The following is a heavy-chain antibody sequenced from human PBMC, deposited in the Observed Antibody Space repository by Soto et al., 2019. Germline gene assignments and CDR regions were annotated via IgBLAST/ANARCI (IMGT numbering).Heavy chain of an antibody. CDR3: ARHGWTMTTKNPVDR. J-gene: IGHJ4*02. Sequence: GESLKISCKGSVYDFAAYWIGWVRQMPGKGLEYMAIIYPGDSDSKYSPSFQGHVTISADKSANTTSLQWRSLKASDSGMYFCARHGWTMTTKNPVDRWGRRT. CDR1: VYDFAAYW. CDR2: IYPGDSDS. V-gene: IGHV5-51*01. D-gene: IGHD4-17*01.